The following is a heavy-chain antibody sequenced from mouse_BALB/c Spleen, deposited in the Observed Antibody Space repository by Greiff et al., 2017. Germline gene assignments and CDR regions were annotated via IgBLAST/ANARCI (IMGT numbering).Heavy chain of an antibody. CDR1: GYSFTGYN. Sequence: VHVKQSGAELVKPGASVKISCKASGYSFTGYNMNWVKQSNGKSLEWIGNIDPYYGGTSYNQKFKGKATLTVDKSSSTAYMQLKSLTSEDSAVYYCARDGNYHAMDYWGQGTSVTVSS. V-gene: IGHV1S135*01. D-gene: IGHD2-1*01. CDR3: ARDGNYHAMDY. CDR2: IDPYYGGT. J-gene: IGHJ4*01.